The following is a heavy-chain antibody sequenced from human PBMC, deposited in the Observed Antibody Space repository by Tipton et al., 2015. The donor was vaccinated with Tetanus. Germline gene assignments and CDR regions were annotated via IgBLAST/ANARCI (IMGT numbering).Heavy chain of an antibody. CDR1: GGTFSTFP. CDR2: IIPVFGTP. CDR3: ARGEAAGMQGFGY. D-gene: IGHD6-13*01. Sequence: QVQLVQSGAEVKKPGSSVKVSCKFSGGTFSTFPINWVRQAPGQGLEWMGQIIPVFGTPNYAHNFQGRVTITADESTSTAYLEVNSLRAEDPAVYYCARGEAAGMQGFGYWGQGTQVTVSS. J-gene: IGHJ4*02. V-gene: IGHV1-69*01.